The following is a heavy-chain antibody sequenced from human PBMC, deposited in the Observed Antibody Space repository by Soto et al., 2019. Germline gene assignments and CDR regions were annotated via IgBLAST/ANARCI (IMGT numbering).Heavy chain of an antibody. CDR1: GFSLSTSGVG. CDR2: IYWDYDK. Sequence: QITLKESGPTLVKPTQTLTLTCTFSGFSLSTSGVGVGWIRQPPGKALEWLALIYWDYDKRYSPSLKSRLTITKDTSKNQVVLTMTNRDPVDTATYYCAHESRVATLDPWGQGTLVTVSS. CDR3: AHESRVATLDP. V-gene: IGHV2-5*02. J-gene: IGHJ5*02. D-gene: IGHD5-12*01.